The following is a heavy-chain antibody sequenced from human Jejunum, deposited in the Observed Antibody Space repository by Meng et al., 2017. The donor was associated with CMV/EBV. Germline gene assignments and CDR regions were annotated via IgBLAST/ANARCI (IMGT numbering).Heavy chain of an antibody. CDR3: VRDVRGYPGY. J-gene: IGHJ4*02. CDR1: GYTFTTYY. D-gene: IGHD3-10*02. Sequence: SCPASGYTFTTYYLYYVRQPPGHGLEWMGMINPTSGVTDVAQKFQGRVSLTRDTSTSTVYMEMSGLRSDDTAIYYCVRDVRGYPGYWGQGTQVTVSS. V-gene: IGHV1-46*01. CDR2: INPTSGVT.